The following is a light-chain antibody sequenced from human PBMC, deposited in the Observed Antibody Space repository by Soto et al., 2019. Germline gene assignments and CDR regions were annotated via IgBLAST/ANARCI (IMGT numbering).Light chain of an antibody. V-gene: IGLV2-8*01. CDR1: SGDVGNYNY. CDR3: SSYAGSNKYV. CDR2: EVN. Sequence: SVLTQPPSASGSPGQSVPISCTGTSGDVGNYNYVSWYQQLPGKAPKLMIYEVNKRPSGVPDRFSGSKSGNTASLTVSGLQAEDEADYYCSSYAGSNKYVVGTGTKLTVL. J-gene: IGLJ1*01.